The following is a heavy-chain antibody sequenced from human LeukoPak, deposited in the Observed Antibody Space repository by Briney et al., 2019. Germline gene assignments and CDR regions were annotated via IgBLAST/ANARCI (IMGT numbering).Heavy chain of an antibody. CDR3: ARPHYGDYAAFDI. V-gene: IGHV3-66*04. Sequence: GGSLRLSCAASGFTVSSIYMSWVRQAPGKGLEWVSVIYSGGGAYYADSVKGRFTIPRDNSKNTLYLQMNSLRAEDTAVYFCARPHYGDYAAFDIWGQGTLVTVSS. CDR2: IYSGGGA. J-gene: IGHJ3*02. D-gene: IGHD4-17*01. CDR1: GFTVSSIY.